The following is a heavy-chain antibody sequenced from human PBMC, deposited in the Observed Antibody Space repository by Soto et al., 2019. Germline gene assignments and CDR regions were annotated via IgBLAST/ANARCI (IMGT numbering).Heavy chain of an antibody. V-gene: IGHV4-39*01. Sequence: PSETLSLTCTVSGGSISSSSYYWGWIRQPPGKGLEWIGSIYYSGSTYYNPSLKSRVTISVDTSKNQFSLQLSSVTAADTAVYFCARAYGGNVFDYWGQGTLVTVSS. J-gene: IGHJ4*02. D-gene: IGHD4-17*01. CDR1: GGSISSSSYY. CDR3: ARAYGGNVFDY. CDR2: IYYSGST.